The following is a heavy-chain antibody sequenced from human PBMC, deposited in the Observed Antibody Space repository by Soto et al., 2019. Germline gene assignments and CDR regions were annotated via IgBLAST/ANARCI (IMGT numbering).Heavy chain of an antibody. J-gene: IGHJ5*02. V-gene: IGHV3-30*18. CDR1: GFTFSSYG. CDR3: AKDVRYDSSGPGNNWFDP. CDR2: ISYDGSNK. D-gene: IGHD3-22*01. Sequence: ESGGGVVQPGRSLRLSCAASGFTFSSYGMHWVRQAPGKGLEWVAVISYDGSNKYYADSVKGRFTISRDNSKNTLYLQMNSLRAEDTAVYYCAKDVRYDSSGPGNNWFDPWGQGTLVTVSS.